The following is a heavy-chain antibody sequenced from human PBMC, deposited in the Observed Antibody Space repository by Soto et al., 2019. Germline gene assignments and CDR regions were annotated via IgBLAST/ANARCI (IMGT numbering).Heavy chain of an antibody. Sequence: QVQLQESGPGLVKPSQTLSLTCTVSGGSINSGDYYWIWIRQPPGKGLEWIGYIYYSGSTYYNPSLKSRVTMSVDMSKNQFSLKVNSVTAADTAMYYCARERCTNGVCHAMDVWGQGTMVTVSS. CDR1: GGSINSGDYY. CDR2: IYYSGST. J-gene: IGHJ6*02. V-gene: IGHV4-30-4*01. D-gene: IGHD2-8*01. CDR3: ARERCTNGVCHAMDV.